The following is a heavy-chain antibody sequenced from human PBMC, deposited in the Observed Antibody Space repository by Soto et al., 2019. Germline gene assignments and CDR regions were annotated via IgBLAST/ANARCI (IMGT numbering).Heavy chain of an antibody. CDR3: TMNYGMTHSPHY. Sequence: PSETLSLTCAVSGGSISSGGYSWSWIRQPPGKGLEWIGYIYHSGSTYYNPSLKSRVTISVDRSKNQFSLKLTSVTAADTAVYYCTMNYGMTHSPHYWGQGTLVTVSS. D-gene: IGHD1-7*01. J-gene: IGHJ4*02. CDR1: GGSISSGGYS. CDR2: IYHSGST. V-gene: IGHV4-30-2*01.